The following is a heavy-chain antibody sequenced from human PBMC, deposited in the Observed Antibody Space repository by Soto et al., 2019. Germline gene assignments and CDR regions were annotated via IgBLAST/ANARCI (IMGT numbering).Heavy chain of an antibody. J-gene: IGHJ3*02. V-gene: IGHV5-51*07. CDR3: ARTLGDVENDAFDI. Sequence: GASLTISYRRPGYNFTRYRIGWVHQMPGKGLEWMGIIYPGDSDTRYSPSFQGQVTISADKSISTAYLQWSSLKASDTAMYYCARTLGDVENDAFDIGGQGTMVSV. CDR2: IYPGDSDT. D-gene: IGHD3-16*01. CDR1: GYNFTRYR.